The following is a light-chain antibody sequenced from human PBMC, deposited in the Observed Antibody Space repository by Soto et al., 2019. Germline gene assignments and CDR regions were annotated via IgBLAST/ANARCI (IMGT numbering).Light chain of an antibody. J-gene: IGKJ1*01. Sequence: DIQMTQSPSTLSASVGDTVTVTCRASQSVSGGLAWYQQKPGEAPKLLIYDASALQRGVLSRFSGSGSGTNFTLTIASLQPDDFATYYCQQYETYSGTFGPGTKVDIK. V-gene: IGKV1-5*01. CDR1: QSVSGG. CDR2: DAS. CDR3: QQYETYSGT.